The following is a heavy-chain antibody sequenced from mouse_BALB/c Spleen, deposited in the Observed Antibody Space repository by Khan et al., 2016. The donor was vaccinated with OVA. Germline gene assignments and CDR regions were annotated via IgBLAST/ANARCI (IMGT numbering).Heavy chain of an antibody. Sequence: EVQLQESGPGLVKPSQSLSLTCTVTGYSITSGYGWNWIRQFPGNKLEWMGYISYSGSTNYNTSLKRRISITRDTSKNQFFLQLNSVTTEDTATXYCARTARIKYWGQGTTLTVSS. D-gene: IGHD1-2*01. CDR3: ARTARIKY. J-gene: IGHJ2*01. CDR1: GYSITSGYG. V-gene: IGHV3-2*02. CDR2: ISYSGST.